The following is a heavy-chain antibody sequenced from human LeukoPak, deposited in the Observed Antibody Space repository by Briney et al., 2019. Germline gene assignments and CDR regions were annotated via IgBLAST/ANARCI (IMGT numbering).Heavy chain of an antibody. Sequence: ASVKVSCKASGYTFTSYSISWVRQAPGQGLEWMGWISAYNGNTNYAQKLQGRVTMTTDTSTSTAYMELRSLRSDDTAVYYCARGGEYYYDSSGYYDGYYFDYWGQGTLVTVSS. J-gene: IGHJ4*02. D-gene: IGHD3-22*01. CDR2: ISAYNGNT. CDR3: ARGGEYYYDSSGYYDGYYFDY. CDR1: GYTFTSYS. V-gene: IGHV1-18*01.